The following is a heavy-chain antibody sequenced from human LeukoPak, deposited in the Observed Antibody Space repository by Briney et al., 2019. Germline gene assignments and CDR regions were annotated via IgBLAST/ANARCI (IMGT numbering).Heavy chain of an antibody. Sequence: GGALRLSCAASGFTFKTFAMSWVRQAPGKGLEWVSSSDADGRLTFYDDSVKGRFTISRDNSRGTLYLQMDSLRAEYSAVYYFXXXXSXXXXGGAAXXXQXTQVTVXS. J-gene: IGHJ4*02. V-gene: IGHV3-23*01. CDR3: XXXXSXXXXGGAAX. CDR2: SDADGRLT. CDR1: GFTFKTFA. D-gene: IGHD3-16*01.